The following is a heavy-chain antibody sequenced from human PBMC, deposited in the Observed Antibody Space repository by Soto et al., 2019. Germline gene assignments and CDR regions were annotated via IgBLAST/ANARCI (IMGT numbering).Heavy chain of an antibody. CDR1: SGSISSSNW. J-gene: IGHJ1*01. V-gene: IGHV4-4*02. D-gene: IGHD6-6*01. CDR2: IYHSGST. Sequence: SETLSLTCAVSSGSISSSNWWSWVRQPPGKGLEWIGEIYHSGSTNYNPSLKSRVTISVDKSKNQFSLKLSSVTAADTAVYYCARSEYSSFGAEYFQHWGQGTLVTVSS. CDR3: ARSEYSSFGAEYFQH.